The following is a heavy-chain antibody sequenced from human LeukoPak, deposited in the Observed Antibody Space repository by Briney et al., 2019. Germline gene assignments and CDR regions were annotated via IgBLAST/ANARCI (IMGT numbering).Heavy chain of an antibody. J-gene: IGHJ6*02. V-gene: IGHV3-66*01. D-gene: IGHD3-10*01. CDR3: ARDRVTMVRGVISEPPYYYYYGMDV. CDR2: IYSGGST. Sequence: PGGSLRLSCAASGFTVSSNYMSWVRQAPGKGLEWVSVIYSGGSTYYADSVKGRFTISRDNSKNTLYLQMNSLRAEDTAVYYCARDRVTMVRGVISEPPYYYYYGMDVWGQGTTVTVSS. CDR1: GFTVSSNY.